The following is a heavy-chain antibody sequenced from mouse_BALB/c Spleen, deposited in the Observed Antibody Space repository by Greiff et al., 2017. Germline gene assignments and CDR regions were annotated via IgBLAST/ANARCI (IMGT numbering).Heavy chain of an antibody. Sequence: VQLKQSGPELMKPGASVKISCKASGYSFTSYYMHWVKQSHGKSLEWIGYIDPFNGGTSYNQKFKGKATLTVDKSSSTAYMHLSSLTSEDSAVYYCARRNGYYFDYWGQGTTLTVSS. CDR1: GYSFTSYY. J-gene: IGHJ2*01. CDR3: ARRNGYYFDY. CDR2: IDPFNGGT. D-gene: IGHD2-2*01. V-gene: IGHV1S135*01.